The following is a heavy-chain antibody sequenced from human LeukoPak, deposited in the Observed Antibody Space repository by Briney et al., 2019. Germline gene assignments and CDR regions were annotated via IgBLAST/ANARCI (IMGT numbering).Heavy chain of an antibody. D-gene: IGHD3/OR15-3a*01. CDR1: GFTFSSHG. V-gene: IGHV3-30*18. Sequence: GGSLRLSCAASGFTFSSHGMHWVRQAPGKGLGWVAVVSYDGSKKHYANSVKGRFTISRDNSKKTLFLQMNNLRAEDTAMYYCAKEGSLYFDFWSGYDYWGQGTLVTVSS. CDR2: VSYDGSKK. CDR3: AKEGSLYFDFWSGYDY. J-gene: IGHJ4*02.